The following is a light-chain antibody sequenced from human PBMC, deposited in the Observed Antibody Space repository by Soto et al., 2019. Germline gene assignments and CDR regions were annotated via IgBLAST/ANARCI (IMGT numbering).Light chain of an antibody. Sequence: EIVLTQSPATLSLSPGERATLSCRASQSVSSSLAWYQQKPGQPPRLLIYDASNRATGIPARFSGSGSGTDFTLTISSLEPEDFEVYYCQQRTNWPLTFGGGTKVEIK. CDR1: QSVSSS. J-gene: IGKJ4*01. CDR2: DAS. CDR3: QQRTNWPLT. V-gene: IGKV3-11*01.